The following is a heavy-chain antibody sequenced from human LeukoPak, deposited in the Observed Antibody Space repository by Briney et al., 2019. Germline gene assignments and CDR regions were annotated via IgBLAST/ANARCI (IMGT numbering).Heavy chain of an antibody. CDR3: ARSHSSSLRAPFGY. CDR1: GYTFSNYG. CDR2: INPYNGNT. Sequence: ASVKVSCKASGYTFSNYGIIWVRQAPGKGLEWMGWINPYNGNTNFGQKVQGRLTMTTDTTTRTAYVELRNLRSDDTAVYYCARSHSSSLRAPFGYWGQGTLVTVSS. V-gene: IGHV1-18*01. D-gene: IGHD3-22*01. J-gene: IGHJ4*02.